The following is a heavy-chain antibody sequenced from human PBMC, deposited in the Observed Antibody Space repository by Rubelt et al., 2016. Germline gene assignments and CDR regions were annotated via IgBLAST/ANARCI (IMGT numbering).Heavy chain of an antibody. D-gene: IGHD3-22*01. V-gene: IGHV1-69*06. J-gene: IGHJ3*02. CDR2: IIPIFGTA. CDR1: GGTFSSYA. CDR3: ARDLVGVVITTHDAFDI. Sequence: QVQLVQSGAEVKKPGSSVTVSCKASGGTFSSYAISWVRQAPGQGLEWMGGIIPIFGTANYAPKFQGRVTSTADKSTSTAYMELSSLRSEDTAVYYCARDLVGVVITTHDAFDIWGQGTMVTVSS.